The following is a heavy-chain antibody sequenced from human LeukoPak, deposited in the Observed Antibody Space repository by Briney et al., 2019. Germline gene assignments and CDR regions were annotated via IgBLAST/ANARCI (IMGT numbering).Heavy chain of an antibody. V-gene: IGHV4-4*07. Sequence: SETLSLTCTVSGGSISSYYWSWIRQPAGKGLEWIGRIYTSGSTNYNPSLKSRVTMSVDTSKNQFSLKLSSVTAADTAVYYCARGKLVGATRVFDYWGQGTLVTVSS. D-gene: IGHD1-26*01. CDR1: GGSISSYY. J-gene: IGHJ4*02. CDR3: ARGKLVGATRVFDY. CDR2: IYTSGST.